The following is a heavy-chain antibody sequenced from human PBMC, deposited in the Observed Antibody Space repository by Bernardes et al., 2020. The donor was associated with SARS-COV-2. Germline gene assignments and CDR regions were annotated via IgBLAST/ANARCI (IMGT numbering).Heavy chain of an antibody. J-gene: IGHJ6*02. CDR3: AKDWVDEYGGIDV. CDR2: ISDSGGST. V-gene: IGHV3-23*01. CDR1: GFTFSSYT. Sequence: GSLRLSCEVSGFTFSSYTMTWVRQAPGKGLEWVSTISDSGGSTYYADSVKGRFTISRDNSKNSLYLQMNTLRAEDTAVYYCAKDWVDEYGGIDVWGQGTTVTVSS. D-gene: IGHD4-17*01.